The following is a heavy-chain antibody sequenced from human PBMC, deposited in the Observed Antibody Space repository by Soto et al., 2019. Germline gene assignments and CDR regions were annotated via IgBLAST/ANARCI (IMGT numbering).Heavy chain of an antibody. J-gene: IGHJ6*02. Sequence: GGSLRLSCAASGFTFSSYGMHWVRQAPGKGLEWVAVISYDGSNKYYADSVKGRFTISRDNSKNTLYLQMNSLRAEDTAVYYCAKRPPPRAPYYYYGMDVWGQGTTVTVSS. CDR3: AKRPPPRAPYYYYGMDV. CDR2: ISYDGSNK. V-gene: IGHV3-30*18. CDR1: GFTFSSYG.